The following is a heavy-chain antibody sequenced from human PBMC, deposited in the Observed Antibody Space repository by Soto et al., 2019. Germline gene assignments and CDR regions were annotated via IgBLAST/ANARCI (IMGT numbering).Heavy chain of an antibody. D-gene: IGHD3-9*01. CDR3: ARDSLRYFDWFPYYYYGMDV. CDR2: IKQDGSEK. V-gene: IGHV3-7*01. J-gene: IGHJ6*02. CDR1: GFTFSSYW. Sequence: EVQLVESGGGLVQPGGSLRLSCAASGFTFSSYWMSWVRQAPGKGLEWVANIKQDGSEKYYVDSVKGRFTISRDNAKNSLYLQMNSLRAEDTAVYYCARDSLRYFDWFPYYYYGMDVWGQGTTVTVSS.